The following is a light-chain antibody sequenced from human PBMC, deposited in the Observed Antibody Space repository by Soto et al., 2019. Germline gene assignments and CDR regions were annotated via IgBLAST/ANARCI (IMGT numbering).Light chain of an antibody. V-gene: IGLV1-40*01. CDR1: SSNIGAGYD. J-gene: IGLJ2*01. CDR3: QSYDTSLSAVV. CDR2: DND. Sequence: QSALTQPPSLSGAPGQRVTISCTGSSSNIGAGYDVHWYQHLPGTAPKLLIYDNDNRPSGVPDRFSGSKSGTSASLAITGLQADDEADYYCQSYDTSLSAVVFGGGTKLTVL.